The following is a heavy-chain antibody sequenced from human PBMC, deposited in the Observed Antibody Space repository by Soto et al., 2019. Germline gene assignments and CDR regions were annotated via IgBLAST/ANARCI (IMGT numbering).Heavy chain of an antibody. J-gene: IGHJ4*02. V-gene: IGHV4-31*03. CDR2: IYYSGST. Sequence: SETLSLTCTVSGGSISSGGYYWSWIRQHPGKGLEWIGYIYYSGSTYYNPSLKSRVTISVDTSKNQFSLKLSSVTAADTAVYYCARAVGVVPAAAPDYWGQGTLVTVSS. CDR3: ARAVGVVPAAAPDY. CDR1: GGSISSGGYY. D-gene: IGHD2-2*01.